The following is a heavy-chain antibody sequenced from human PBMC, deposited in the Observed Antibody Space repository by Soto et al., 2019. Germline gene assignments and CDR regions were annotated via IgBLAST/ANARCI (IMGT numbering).Heavy chain of an antibody. CDR3: ARVIAAAGNIWFDP. J-gene: IGHJ5*02. Sequence: GASVKVSCKASGYTFTSYAMHWVRQAPGQRLEWMGWINAGNGNTKYSQKFQGRVTITRDTSASTAYMELSSLRSEDTAVYYCARVIAAAGNIWFDPWGQGTLVTVSS. CDR1: GYTFTSYA. V-gene: IGHV1-3*01. D-gene: IGHD6-13*01. CDR2: INAGNGNT.